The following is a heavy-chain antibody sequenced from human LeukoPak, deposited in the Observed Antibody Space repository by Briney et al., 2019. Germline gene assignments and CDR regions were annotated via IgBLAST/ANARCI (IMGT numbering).Heavy chain of an antibody. V-gene: IGHV4-4*09. J-gene: IGHJ4*02. D-gene: IGHD3-22*01. CDR2: IYSSGST. CDR1: GGSINNYY. CDR3: ARRYDRSGFYGH. Sequence: SETLSLTCTVSGGSINNYYWSWIRQPPGKGLEWIGYIYSSGSTDYNPSLKSRVTISVDTSKNQFSLQLSFVTAADTAVYYCARRYDRSGFYGHWGQGTLVTVSS.